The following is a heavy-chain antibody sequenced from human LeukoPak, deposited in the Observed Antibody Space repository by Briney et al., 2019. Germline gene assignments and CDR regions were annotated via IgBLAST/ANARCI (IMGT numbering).Heavy chain of an antibody. Sequence: ASVKDSCKASGYTFTSYYINWVRQATGQGLEWMGGMNHNSGNRGYAQKFQGRVTMTTNTSISTAYTELSSLRSEDTAVYFCARWTPSKLVATIWEDPAFDYWGQGTLVTVSS. CDR2: MNHNSGNR. CDR1: GYTFTSYY. V-gene: IGHV1-8*01. J-gene: IGHJ4*02. D-gene: IGHD5-12*01. CDR3: ARWTPSKLVATIWEDPAFDY.